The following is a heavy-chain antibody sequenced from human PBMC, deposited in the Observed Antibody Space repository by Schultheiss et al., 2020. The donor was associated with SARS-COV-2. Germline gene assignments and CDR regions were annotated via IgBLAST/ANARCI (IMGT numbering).Heavy chain of an antibody. J-gene: IGHJ6*02. V-gene: IGHV1-8*01. CDR2: MNPNSGNT. CDR1: GYTFTSYD. D-gene: IGHD2-15*01. CDR3: ATATDSSPLYYYGMDV. Sequence: ASVKVSCKASGYTFTSYDINWVRQATGQGLEWMGWMNPNSGNTGYAQKFQGRVTMTRNTSISTAYMELSSLRSEDTAVYYCATATDSSPLYYYGMDVWGQGTTVTVSS.